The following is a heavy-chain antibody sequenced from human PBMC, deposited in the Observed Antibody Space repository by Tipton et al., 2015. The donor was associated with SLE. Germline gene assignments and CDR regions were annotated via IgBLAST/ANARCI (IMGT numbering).Heavy chain of an antibody. J-gene: IGHJ4*02. CDR3: ACALLDLWSPFDY. CDR2: ISYDGSNK. V-gene: IGHV3-30*04. CDR1: GFTFSSYA. Sequence: SLRLSCAASGFTFSSYAMHWVRQAPGKGLDWVAVISYDGSNKYYADSVKGRFTISRDNSKNTLYLQMNSLRAEDTAVYYCACALLDLWSPFDYWGQGTQVTVSS. D-gene: IGHD3-3*01.